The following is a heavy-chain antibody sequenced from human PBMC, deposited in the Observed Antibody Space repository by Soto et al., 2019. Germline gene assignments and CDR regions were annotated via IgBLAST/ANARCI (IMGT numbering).Heavy chain of an antibody. CDR2: INTSGGST. CDR3: ARASVSGRRFDY. V-gene: IGHV1-46*03. J-gene: IGHJ4*02. CDR1: GYTLSSYY. Sequence: ASVKVSCKASGYTLSSYYMHWVRQAPGQGLEWKGIINTSGGSTTYAQKFQGRVTMTRDTSTSTVYMELSSLTSEDTAVYYCARASVSGRRFDYWGEGTLVTVS. D-gene: IGHD6-19*01.